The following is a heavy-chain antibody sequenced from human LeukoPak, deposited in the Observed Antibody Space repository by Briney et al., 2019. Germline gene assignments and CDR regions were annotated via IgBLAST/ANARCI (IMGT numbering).Heavy chain of an antibody. V-gene: IGHV4-4*07. CDR2: IHTSGST. J-gene: IGHJ4*02. CDR1: GGSISSYY. Sequence: SETLSLTCTVSGGSISSYYWSWIRQPAGKGLEWIGRIHTSGSTNYSPSLKSRVTMSVDTSKNQFSLKLSSVTAADTAVYYCARLGYYGSGSYYFDYWGQGTLVTVSS. CDR3: ARLGYYGSGSYYFDY. D-gene: IGHD3-10*01.